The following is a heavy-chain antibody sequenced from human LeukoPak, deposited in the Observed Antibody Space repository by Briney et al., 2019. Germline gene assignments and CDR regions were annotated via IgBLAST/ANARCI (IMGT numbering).Heavy chain of an antibody. J-gene: IGHJ4*02. V-gene: IGHV4-34*01. CDR3: ARGQGLRYFDWLRRYYFDY. Sequence: SETLSLTCAVYGGSFSGYYWSWIRHPPGKGLECSGEINHSGSTNYNPSLKSRVTISVDTSKNQFSLKLSSVTAADTAVYYCARGQGLRYFDWLRRYYFDYWGQGTLVSVSS. CDR2: INHSGST. D-gene: IGHD3-9*01. CDR1: GGSFSGYY.